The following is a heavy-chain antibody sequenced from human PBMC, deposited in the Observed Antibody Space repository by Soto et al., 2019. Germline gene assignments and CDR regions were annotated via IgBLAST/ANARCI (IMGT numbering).Heavy chain of an antibody. J-gene: IGHJ4*02. CDR2: IHYSGST. CDR3: AAHDSGGYYAEY. V-gene: IGHV4-39*01. CDR1: GDSVTISDYY. Sequence: QLQLQEPGPGLVKPSETLSLTCTVSGDSVTISDYYWGWIRQPPGKGLEWIGSIHYSGSTYYNPSLKSRVTISGDTSKKQFPLKLTSVTAADAAVYYCAAHDSGGYYAEYWGQGTLVTVSA. D-gene: IGHD3-22*01.